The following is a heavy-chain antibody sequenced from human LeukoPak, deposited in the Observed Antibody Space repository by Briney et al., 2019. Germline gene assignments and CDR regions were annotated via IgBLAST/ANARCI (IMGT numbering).Heavy chain of an antibody. D-gene: IGHD2-2*01. CDR3: ARETWDIVVVPAPIYMDV. CDR2: IYTSGST. CDR1: GGSISSSSYY. V-gene: IGHV4-39*07. Sequence: PSETLSLTCTVSGGSISSSSYYWGWIRQPPGKGLEWIGRIYTSGSTNYNPSLKSRVTMSVDTSKNQFSLKLSSVTAADTAVYYCARETWDIVVVPAPIYMDVWGKGTTVTVSS. J-gene: IGHJ6*03.